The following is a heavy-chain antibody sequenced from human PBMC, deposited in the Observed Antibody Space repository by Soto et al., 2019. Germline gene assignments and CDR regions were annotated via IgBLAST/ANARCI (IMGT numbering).Heavy chain of an antibody. V-gene: IGHV4-59*01. Sequence: SETLSLTCTVSGGSISSYYWSWIRQPPGKGLEWIGYIXYSGSTNYNPSLKSRVTISVDTSKNQFSRKRSSVTAADTAVYYCARDGYYYDSSGYQRVYYFDYWGQGTLVTVSS. J-gene: IGHJ4*02. D-gene: IGHD3-22*01. CDR2: IXYSGST. CDR3: ARDGYYYDSSGYQRVYYFDY. CDR1: GGSISSYY.